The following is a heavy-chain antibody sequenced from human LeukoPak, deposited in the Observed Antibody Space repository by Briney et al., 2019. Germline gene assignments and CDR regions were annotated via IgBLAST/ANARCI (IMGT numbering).Heavy chain of an antibody. Sequence: SETLSRTCTVSGGSISGNTYYWGWIRQPPGKGLEWIGSMFYNGSPYYNPSLKSRVTISVDTSNNQFSLRVSSVTAADTAVYYCARRRGYSGSYYYFDYWGQGTLVTVSS. J-gene: IGHJ4*02. CDR1: GGSISGNTYY. CDR3: ARRRGYSGSYYYFDY. V-gene: IGHV4-39*01. CDR2: MFYNGSP. D-gene: IGHD6-13*01.